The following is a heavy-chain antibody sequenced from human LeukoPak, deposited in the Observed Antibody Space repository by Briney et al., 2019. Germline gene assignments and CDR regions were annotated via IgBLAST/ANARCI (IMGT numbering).Heavy chain of an antibody. CDR3: ARRAGAYSHSYDY. Sequence: SLRLFCTVSGLTFSSNSLSCVPQAPGKGLECGSFIYSDNTHYSDSVKGRFTISRDNSKNTLYLQMNSLRAEDTAVYYCARRAGAYSHSYDYWGQGTLVTVSS. CDR1: GLTFSSNS. D-gene: IGHD4/OR15-4a*01. CDR2: IYSDNT. J-gene: IGHJ4*02. V-gene: IGHV3-53*01.